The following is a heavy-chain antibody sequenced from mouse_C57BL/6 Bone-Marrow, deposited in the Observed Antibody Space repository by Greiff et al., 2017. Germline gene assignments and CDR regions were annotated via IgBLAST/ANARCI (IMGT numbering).Heavy chain of an antibody. V-gene: IGHV5-6*01. CDR3: ARLPYYYGSSYGWFAY. CDR1: GFTFSSYG. D-gene: IGHD1-1*01. Sequence: EVKLMESGGDLVKPGGSLKLSCAASGFTFSSYGMSWVRQTPDKRLEWVATISSGGSYTYYPDSVKGRFIISRDNAKNTLYLQMSSLKSEDTAMYYCARLPYYYGSSYGWFAYWGQGTLVTVSA. CDR2: ISSGGSYT. J-gene: IGHJ3*01.